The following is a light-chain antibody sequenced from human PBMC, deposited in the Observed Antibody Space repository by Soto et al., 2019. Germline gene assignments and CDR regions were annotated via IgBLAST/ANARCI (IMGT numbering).Light chain of an antibody. V-gene: IGLV2-23*01. Sequence: CVLPKPASGYEVDGRGSSITKNGTSSDVESYNLVSWYQQHPGKAPKLMIYEGNKRPSGVSNRFSGSKSGNTASLTISGLQAEDEAHYYCCSYAGSSPSYVFGTGTKVTVL. CDR1: SSDVESYNL. CDR2: EGN. CDR3: CSYAGSSPSYV. J-gene: IGLJ1*01.